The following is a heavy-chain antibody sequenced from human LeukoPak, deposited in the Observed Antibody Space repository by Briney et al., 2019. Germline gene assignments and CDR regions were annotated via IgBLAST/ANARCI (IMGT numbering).Heavy chain of an antibody. V-gene: IGHV5-51*01. D-gene: IGHD4-17*01. CDR2: IYPGDSDT. CDR3: ARLGFGATVTTEPFDY. Sequence: PGESLKISCKGSGYSFTSYWIGWVRPMPGKGLEWMGIIYPGDSDTRYSPSFQGQVTISADKSISTAYLQWSSLKASDTAMYYCARLGFGATVTTEPFDYWGQGTLVTVSS. J-gene: IGHJ4*02. CDR1: GYSFTSYW.